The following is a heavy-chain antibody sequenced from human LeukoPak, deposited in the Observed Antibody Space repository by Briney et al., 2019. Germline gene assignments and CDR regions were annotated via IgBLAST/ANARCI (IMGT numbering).Heavy chain of an antibody. V-gene: IGHV4-59*08. CDR1: GGSISSYY. CDR2: IYYSGST. D-gene: IGHD1-26*01. Sequence: PSETLSLTCTVSGGSISSYYWSWIRQPPGKGLEWIGYIYYSGSTNYNPSLKSRVTISVDTSKNQFSLKLSSVTAADTAVYYCARYSGSYRREYYFDYWGQGTLVTVSS. J-gene: IGHJ4*02. CDR3: ARYSGSYRREYYFDY.